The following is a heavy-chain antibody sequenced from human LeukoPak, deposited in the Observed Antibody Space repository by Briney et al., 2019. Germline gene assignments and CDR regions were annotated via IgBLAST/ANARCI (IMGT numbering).Heavy chain of an antibody. CDR3: ARAPPTTVTTPDY. CDR1: GYTFTSYG. CDR2: ISAYNGNT. V-gene: IGHV1-18*01. Sequence: GASVKVSCKASGYTFTSYGISWVRQAPGQGLEWMGWISAYNGNTNYAQTLQGSVTMTTDTSTSTAYMERRSLRSDDTAVYYCARAPPTTVTTPDYWGQGTLVTVSS. D-gene: IGHD4-17*01. J-gene: IGHJ4*02.